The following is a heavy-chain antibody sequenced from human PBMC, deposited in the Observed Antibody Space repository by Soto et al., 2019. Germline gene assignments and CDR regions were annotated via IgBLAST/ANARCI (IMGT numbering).Heavy chain of an antibody. Sequence: QVQLQESGPGVVKPSDTLSVTCTVSGGSVSSRSHFWSWIRQPPGGGLQWIGYIYYTGNTNHSPSLKSRATLSVDTSRNQFSLRLTSVTAADTAIYYCARYDAESGSNKLDPWGQGTLVTVSS. CDR2: IYYTGNT. D-gene: IGHD5-12*01. V-gene: IGHV4-61*01. J-gene: IGHJ5*02. CDR1: GGSVSSRSHF. CDR3: ARYDAESGSNKLDP.